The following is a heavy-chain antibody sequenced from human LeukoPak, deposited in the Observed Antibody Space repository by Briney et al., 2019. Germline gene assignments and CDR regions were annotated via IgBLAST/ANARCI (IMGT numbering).Heavy chain of an antibody. CDR1: GFTFSSYE. V-gene: IGHV3-48*03. CDR3: AREAPGGDPGGGYYFDY. J-gene: IGHJ4*02. D-gene: IGHD2-21*02. CDR2: ISSSGSTI. Sequence: PGGSLRLSCAASGFTFSSYEMNWVRQAPGKGLEWVSYISSSGSTIYYADSVKGRFTISRDNAKNSLYLQMNSLRGEDTAVYYCAREAPGGDPGGGYYFDYWGQGTLVTVSS.